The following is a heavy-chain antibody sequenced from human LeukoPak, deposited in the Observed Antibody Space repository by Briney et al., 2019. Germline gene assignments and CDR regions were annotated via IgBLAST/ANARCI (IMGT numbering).Heavy chain of an antibody. Sequence: GGSLSLPCAVSGFLLSIYSMHCARQAPGGVLVCVSSISYSSSYINYADTVKGRFTITRDNAKNTPYMQMNRLRADDTAVYYCARDGRISARQFDFGGQGTLVPVS. CDR2: ISYSSSYI. J-gene: IGHJ4*02. CDR3: ARDGRISARQFDF. V-gene: IGHV3-21*01. D-gene: IGHD6-13*01. CDR1: GFLLSIYS.